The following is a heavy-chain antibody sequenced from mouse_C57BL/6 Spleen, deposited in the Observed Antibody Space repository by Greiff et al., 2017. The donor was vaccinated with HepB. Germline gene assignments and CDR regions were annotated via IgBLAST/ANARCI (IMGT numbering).Heavy chain of an antibody. Sequence: VQLQQSGAELMKPGASVKLSCKATGYTFTGYWIEWVKQRPGHGLEWIGEILPGSGSTNYNEKFKGKATFTADTSSNTAYMQLSSLTTEDSAIYYSARGRVYDYEESYAMDYWGQGTSVTVSS. CDR1: GYTFTGYW. D-gene: IGHD2-4*01. CDR3: ARGRVYDYEESYAMDY. CDR2: ILPGSGST. J-gene: IGHJ4*01. V-gene: IGHV1-9*01.